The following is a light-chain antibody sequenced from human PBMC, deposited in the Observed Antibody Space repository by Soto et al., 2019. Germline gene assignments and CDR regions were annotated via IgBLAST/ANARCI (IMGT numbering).Light chain of an antibody. V-gene: IGKV4-1*01. CDR1: QSVLYSSNNKNY. Sequence: DIVMTQSPDSLAVSLGERATINCQTSQSVLYSSNNKNYLAWYQVKPGQPPKLLIYWASTRESGVPDRFSGSGSVTDFTLTISGLQAEDVAVYYCQQYYSVLYAFGQGTRLEIK. CDR3: QQYYSVLYA. CDR2: WAS. J-gene: IGKJ2*01.